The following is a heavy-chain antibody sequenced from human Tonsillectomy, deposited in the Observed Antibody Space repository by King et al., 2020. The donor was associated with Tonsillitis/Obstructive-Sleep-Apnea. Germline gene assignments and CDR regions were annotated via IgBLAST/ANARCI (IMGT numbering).Heavy chain of an antibody. Sequence: VQLVESGGGLVKPGGSLRLSCAASGFTFNNAWMSWVRQAPGKGLEWVGHIKSKTDGGTADYAAPVKGRFTISRDDAKNTRYLQMNSLTTEDTGVYYCTTSHAVTLDGFDIWGQGTMVTVSS. CDR2: IKSKTDGGTA. J-gene: IGHJ3*02. CDR3: TTSHAVTLDGFDI. CDR1: GFTFNNAW. V-gene: IGHV3-15*01. D-gene: IGHD4-17*01.